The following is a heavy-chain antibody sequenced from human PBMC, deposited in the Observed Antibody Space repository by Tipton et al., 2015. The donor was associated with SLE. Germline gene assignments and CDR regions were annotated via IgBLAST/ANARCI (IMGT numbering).Heavy chain of an antibody. V-gene: IGHV4-39*01. CDR1: GGSISSNGYY. CDR3: ARSEGVGIDAFDI. J-gene: IGHJ3*02. D-gene: IGHD1-26*01. CDR2: IYYTEST. Sequence: TLSLTCTVSGGSISSNGYYWGWIRQPPGKGLEWIGTIYYTESTYYNPSLNSRVTISVDTSKNQFSLKLSSVTAADTAVYYCARSEGVGIDAFDIWGQGTMVTVSS.